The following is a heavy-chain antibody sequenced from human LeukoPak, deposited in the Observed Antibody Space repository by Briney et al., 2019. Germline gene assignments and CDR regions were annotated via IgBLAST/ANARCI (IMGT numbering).Heavy chain of an antibody. J-gene: IGHJ5*01. D-gene: IGHD3-3*02. CDR3: ARRSYISSSWFDS. Sequence: GGSLRLSCAASGFTFSSYAMSWVRQAPGKGLEWVAAITGNGDFTDYTDSAKSRFTISRDNSKNTLCLQMNSLRAEDTAVYYCARRSYISSSWFDSWGQGILVTVSS. V-gene: IGHV3-23*01. CDR2: ITGNGDFT. CDR1: GFTFSSYA.